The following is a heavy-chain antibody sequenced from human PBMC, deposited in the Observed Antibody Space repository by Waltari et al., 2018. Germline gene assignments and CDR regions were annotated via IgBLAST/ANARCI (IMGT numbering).Heavy chain of an antibody. CDR3: AKGDRADSTHPAEYFQH. CDR2: ISGSGGST. J-gene: IGHJ1*01. D-gene: IGHD2-15*01. Sequence: EVQLLESGGGLVQPGGSLRLSCAASGFTFSSSAMSWVRQAPGKGLEWVSAISGSGGSTYYADSVKGRFTISRDNSKNTLYLQMNSLRAEDTAVYYCAKGDRADSTHPAEYFQHWGQGTLVTVSS. V-gene: IGHV3-23*01. CDR1: GFTFSSSA.